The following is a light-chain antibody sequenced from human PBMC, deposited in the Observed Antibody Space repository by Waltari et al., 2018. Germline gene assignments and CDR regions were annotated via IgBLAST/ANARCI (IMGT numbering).Light chain of an antibody. Sequence: DIQVTQSPSTLSASVGDTVTITCRASETVNNWLAWYQQKPGKAPNLLIYKASRLQTGVPSRFSGSGSGTEFTLTISSLQPEDFATYYCQRHNGHYSFGQGTKLEIK. CDR2: KAS. J-gene: IGKJ2*01. CDR3: QRHNGHYS. CDR1: ETVNNW. V-gene: IGKV1-5*03.